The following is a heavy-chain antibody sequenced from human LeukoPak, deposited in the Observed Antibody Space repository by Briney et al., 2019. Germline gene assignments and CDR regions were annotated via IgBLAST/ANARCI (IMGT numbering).Heavy chain of an antibody. CDR3: ARDFYRHYYGSGDAFDI. D-gene: IGHD3-10*01. CDR2: IYYTGTT. J-gene: IGHJ3*02. Sequence: SETLSLTCTVSGASITSSNYYWLWVRQPPGKGLEWIGSIYYTGTTYYNPSLKSRVTISVDTSKNQFSLKLSSVTAADTAVYYCARDFYRHYYGSGDAFDIWGQGTMVTVSS. V-gene: IGHV4-39*07. CDR1: GASITSSNYY.